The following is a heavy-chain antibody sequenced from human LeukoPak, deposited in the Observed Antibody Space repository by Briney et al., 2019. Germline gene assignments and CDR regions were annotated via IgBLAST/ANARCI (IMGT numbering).Heavy chain of an antibody. V-gene: IGHV4-61*02. Sequence: SETLSLTCTVSGGSISSGSYYWSWIRQPAGKGLEWIGRIYTSGSTNYNPSLKSRVTISVDTSKNQFSLKLSPVTAADTAVYYCARYKVRGKDYYYMDVWGKGTTVTIS. CDR2: IYTSGST. D-gene: IGHD3-10*01. J-gene: IGHJ6*03. CDR3: ARYKVRGKDYYYMDV. CDR1: GGSISSGSYY.